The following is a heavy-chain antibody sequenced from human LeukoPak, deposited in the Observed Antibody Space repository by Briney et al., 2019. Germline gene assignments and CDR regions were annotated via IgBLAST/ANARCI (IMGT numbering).Heavy chain of an antibody. V-gene: IGHV3-11*04. CDR3: ARVSFIAAALDYYYMDV. Sequence: GGSLRLSCAASGFTFSDYYMSWIRQAPGKGLEWVSYISSGGSTIYYADSVKGRFTISRDNAKNSLYLQMNSLRAEDTAVYYCARVSFIAAALDYYYMDVWGKGTTVTVSS. CDR2: ISSGGSTI. CDR1: GFTFSDYY. J-gene: IGHJ6*03. D-gene: IGHD6-13*01.